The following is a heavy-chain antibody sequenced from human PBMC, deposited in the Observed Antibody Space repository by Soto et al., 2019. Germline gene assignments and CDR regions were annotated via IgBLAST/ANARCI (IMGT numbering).Heavy chain of an antibody. CDR1: GLTFSSSW. D-gene: IGHD5-12*01. CDR2: IKQDGSEA. J-gene: IGHJ4*02. V-gene: IGHV3-7*03. Sequence: GGSLRLSCTASGLTFSSSWMSWVRQAPGKGLEWVANIKQDGSEAYYVDSVKGRFTISRDNAKNSLYLQLNSLRAEDTAVYYCARGLGYSGYYFDYWGQGSLVTVSS. CDR3: ARGLGYSGYYFDY.